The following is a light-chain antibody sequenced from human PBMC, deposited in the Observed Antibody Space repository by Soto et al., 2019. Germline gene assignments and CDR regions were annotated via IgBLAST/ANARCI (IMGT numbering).Light chain of an antibody. CDR3: QQYNSYSGT. CDR2: KAS. V-gene: IGKV1-5*03. CDR1: QSISNW. Sequence: DIQMTQSPSTLSANVGDRVTNTCRASQSISNWLAWYQQKPGKAPKLLIYKASSLESGVPSRFSGSGSGTEFTLTISSLQPDDFATYYCQQYNSYSGTVGQGTKVDIK. J-gene: IGKJ1*01.